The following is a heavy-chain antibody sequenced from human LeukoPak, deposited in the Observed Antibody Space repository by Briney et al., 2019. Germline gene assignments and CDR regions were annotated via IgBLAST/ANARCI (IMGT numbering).Heavy chain of an antibody. J-gene: IGHJ4*02. CDR3: ARDWDPYYYDSSGYYPDY. V-gene: IGHV4-38-2*02. CDR1: GYSISSGHY. D-gene: IGHD3-22*01. CDR2: IYYSGNT. Sequence: PSETLSLTCTVSGYSISSGHYWGWIRQPPGKGLEWIGSIYYSGNTYFNPSLQSRITISVDTSKNQFSLNLSSVTAADTAVYYCARDWDPYYYDSSGYYPDYWGQGTRVTVSS.